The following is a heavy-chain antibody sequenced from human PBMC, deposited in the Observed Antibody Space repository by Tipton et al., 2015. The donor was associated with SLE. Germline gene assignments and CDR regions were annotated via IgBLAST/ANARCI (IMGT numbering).Heavy chain of an antibody. CDR2: ISAYNGNT. Sequence: QVQLVQSGAEVKKPGASVKVSCKASGYTFTSYGISWVRQAPGQGLEWMGWISAYNGNTNYAQKLQGRVTMTTDTSTSTAYMELRSLRSDDTAVYYCARDGVRRFLEWLLSFDAFDIWGQGTMVTVSS. CDR1: GYTFTSYG. CDR3: ARDGVRRFLEWLLSFDAFDI. V-gene: IGHV1-18*04. J-gene: IGHJ3*02. D-gene: IGHD3-3*01.